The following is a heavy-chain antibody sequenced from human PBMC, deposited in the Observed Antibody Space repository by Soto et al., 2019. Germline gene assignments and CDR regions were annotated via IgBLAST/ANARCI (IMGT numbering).Heavy chain of an antibody. J-gene: IGHJ6*04. D-gene: IGHD1-1*01. CDR2: IIPIFGTA. V-gene: IGHV1-69*01. Sequence: ASVKVSGKASGGTVSSYAISWVRQAPGQGLEWMGGIIPIFGTANYAQKFQGRVTITADESTSTAYMELSSLRSEDTAGYYCARGNRAGTSHYYYGMDVRGKGPTVTDSS. CDR3: ARGNRAGTSHYYYGMDV. CDR1: GGTVSSYA.